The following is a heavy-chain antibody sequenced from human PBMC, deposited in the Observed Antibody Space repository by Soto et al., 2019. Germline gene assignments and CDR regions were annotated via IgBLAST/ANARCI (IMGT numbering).Heavy chain of an antibody. V-gene: IGHV1-18*01. Sequence: ASVKVSCKASGYTFTSYGISWGRQAPGQGLEWMGWISAYNGNTNYAQKFQGRVTMTTDTSTSTAYMELRSLRSDDTAVYYCARDYYDILTGYLNWFDPWGQGTLVTVSS. D-gene: IGHD3-9*01. CDR1: GYTFTSYG. J-gene: IGHJ5*02. CDR3: ARDYYDILTGYLNWFDP. CDR2: ISAYNGNT.